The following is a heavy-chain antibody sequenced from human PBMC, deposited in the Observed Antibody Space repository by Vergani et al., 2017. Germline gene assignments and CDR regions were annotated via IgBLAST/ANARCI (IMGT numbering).Heavy chain of an antibody. CDR3: ARGRGKGTRKFAVTTSKYYYYYYYMDV. J-gene: IGHJ6*03. D-gene: IGHD4-11*01. V-gene: IGHV1-69*02. CDR1: GGTFSSYT. Sequence: QVQLVQSGAEVKKPGSSVKVSCKASGGTFSSYTISWVRQAPGQGLEWMGRIIPILGIANYAQKFQGRVTITSDKSTSTAYMELSSLRSEDTAVYYCARGRGKGTRKFAVTTSKYYYYYYYMDVWGKGTTVTVSS. CDR2: IIPILGIA.